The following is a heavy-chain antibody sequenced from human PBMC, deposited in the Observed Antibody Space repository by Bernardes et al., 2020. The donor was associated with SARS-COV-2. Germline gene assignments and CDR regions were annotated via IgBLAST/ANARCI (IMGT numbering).Heavy chain of an antibody. CDR3: ARAGYYYGSGSYLFDY. CDR1: GYTFTSYA. V-gene: IGHV1-3*01. Sequence: ASVKVSCKASGYTFTSYAMHWVRQAPGQRLEWMGWINAGNGNTKYSQKFQGRVTITRDTSASTAYMELSSLISEDTAVYYCARAGYYYGSGSYLFDYWGQGTLVTVSS. J-gene: IGHJ4*02. D-gene: IGHD3-10*01. CDR2: INAGNGNT.